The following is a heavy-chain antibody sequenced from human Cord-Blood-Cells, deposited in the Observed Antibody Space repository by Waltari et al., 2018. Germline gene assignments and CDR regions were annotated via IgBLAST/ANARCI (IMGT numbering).Heavy chain of an antibody. Sequence: QVQLVQSGAEVKKPGASVKVSCKASGYTFTGYYMHWVRQAPGQGLEWMGWIKPNSGGTNYAQKVQGRGRMTRDTSISTAYMELGRLRSDDTAVYYCARGAAAAGSNYYYFDYWGQGTLVTVSS. D-gene: IGHD6-13*01. CDR1: GYTFTGYY. CDR2: IKPNSGGT. J-gene: IGHJ4*02. CDR3: ARGAAAAGSNYYYFDY. V-gene: IGHV1-2*02.